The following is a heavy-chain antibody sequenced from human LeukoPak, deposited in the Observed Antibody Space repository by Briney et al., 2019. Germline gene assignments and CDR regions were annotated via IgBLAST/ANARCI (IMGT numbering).Heavy chain of an antibody. Sequence: ASVKVSCKASGGTFSSYAISWVRQAPGRGLEWMGGIIPIFGTANYAQKFQGRVTITADESTSTAYMELSSLRSEDTAVYYCAYAGYSSGWSLRVYYFDYWGQGTLVTVSS. V-gene: IGHV1-69*13. J-gene: IGHJ4*02. D-gene: IGHD6-19*01. CDR3: AYAGYSSGWSLRVYYFDY. CDR2: IIPIFGTA. CDR1: GGTFSSYA.